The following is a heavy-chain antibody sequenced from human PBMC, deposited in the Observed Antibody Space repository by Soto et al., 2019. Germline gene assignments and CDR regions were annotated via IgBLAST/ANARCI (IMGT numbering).Heavy chain of an antibody. Sequence: ASVKVSCKASGYTFTSYGISWVRQAPGQGLEGMGWISAYNGNTNYAQKLQGRVTMTTDTATSTAYMELRSLSSGDTAVYYCARDRPGQLLYWGQGTLVTVPS. CDR2: ISAYNGNT. CDR3: ARDRPGQLLY. CDR1: GYTFTSYG. D-gene: IGHD6-13*01. V-gene: IGHV1-18*04. J-gene: IGHJ4*02.